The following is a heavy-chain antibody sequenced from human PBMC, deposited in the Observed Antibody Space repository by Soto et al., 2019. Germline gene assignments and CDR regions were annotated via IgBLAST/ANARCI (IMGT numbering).Heavy chain of an antibody. J-gene: IGHJ6*02. D-gene: IGHD3-3*01. CDR2: ISYDGSNK. CDR3: AKDVLRFLEWLAFYGMDV. V-gene: IGHV3-30*18. Sequence: QVQLVESGGGVVQPGRSLRLSCAASGFTFSSYGMHWVRQAPGKGLAWVAVISYDGSNKYYADSVKGRFTISRDNSTNTLYLQMNSQRAEDTAVYYCAKDVLRFLEWLAFYGMDVWGQGTTVTVSS. CDR1: GFTFSSYG.